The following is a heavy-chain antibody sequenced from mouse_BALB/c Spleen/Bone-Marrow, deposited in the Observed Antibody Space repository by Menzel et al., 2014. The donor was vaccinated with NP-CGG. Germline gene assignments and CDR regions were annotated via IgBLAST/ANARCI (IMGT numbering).Heavy chain of an antibody. V-gene: IGHV1-9*01. CDR2: ILPGSGST. CDR1: GYTFSGHW. CDR3: TRTYHLYYAKDY. J-gene: IGHJ4*01. D-gene: IGHD5-1*01. Sequence: VQLQQSGAELMKPGASVKISCKATGYTFSGHWIEWVKQRPGHGLEWIGEILPGSGSTNYNEKFKGKATFTADTSSNIAYMQLSSLTSEDSAVYYWTRTYHLYYAKDYWGQGTSVTVSS.